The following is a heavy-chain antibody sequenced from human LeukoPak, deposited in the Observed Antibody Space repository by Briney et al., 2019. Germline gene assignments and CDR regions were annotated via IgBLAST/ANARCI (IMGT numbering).Heavy chain of an antibody. Sequence: GGSLRLSCAASGFTFSSYAMHWVRQAPGKGLEWVAVISYDGSNKYYADSVKGRFTISRDNSKNTLYLQMNSLRAEDTAVYYCARGVGATGGYYYYMDVWGKGTTVTVSS. V-gene: IGHV3-30-3*01. CDR3: ARGVGATGGYYYYMDV. D-gene: IGHD1-26*01. CDR1: GFTFSSYA. J-gene: IGHJ6*03. CDR2: ISYDGSNK.